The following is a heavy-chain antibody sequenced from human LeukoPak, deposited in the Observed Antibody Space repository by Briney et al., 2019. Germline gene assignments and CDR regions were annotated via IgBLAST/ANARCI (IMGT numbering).Heavy chain of an antibody. D-gene: IGHD6-19*01. V-gene: IGHV6-1*01. CDR3: AYELGAVAGTPPRIDY. Sequence: SQTLSLTCAISGDSVSSNSATWNWIRQSPSRGLEWLGRTYYRSKWYNDYAVSVKSRITINPDTSKNQFSLQLNSVTPEDTAVYYCAYELGAVAGTPPRIDYWGQGTLVTVSS. J-gene: IGHJ4*02. CDR2: TYYRSKWYN. CDR1: GDSVSSNSAT.